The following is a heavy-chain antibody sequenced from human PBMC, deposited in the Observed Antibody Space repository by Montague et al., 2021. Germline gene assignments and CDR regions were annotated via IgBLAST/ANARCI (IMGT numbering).Heavy chain of an antibody. CDR3: ARVTDSSGYYWGAFDI. Sequence: TCTVSGGSISSGGYYWSWIRQHPGKGLEWIGYIYYRGSTYYNPSLKSRVSISVDTSKNQFSLKLSSATAADTAVYYCARVTDSSGYYWGAFDIRGQGTMVTVSS. J-gene: IGHJ3*02. CDR1: GGSISSGGYY. CDR2: IYYRGST. V-gene: IGHV4-31*03. D-gene: IGHD3-22*01.